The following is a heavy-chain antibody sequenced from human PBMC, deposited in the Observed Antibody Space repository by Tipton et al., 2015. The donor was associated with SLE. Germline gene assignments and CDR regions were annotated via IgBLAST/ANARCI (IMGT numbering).Heavy chain of an antibody. D-gene: IGHD5-12*01. V-gene: IGHV3-49*04. CDR3: AVYSGYHFEY. J-gene: IGHJ4*02. CDR2: IRRRIYGATT. Sequence: SLRLSCTASGFTFGDYAMSWVRQAPGKGLEWVGFIRRRIYGATTEFAASVKGRFTMSRDDSKSIAYLQMNSLRGEDTAVYFRAVYSGYHFEYWGQGTLVTVSS. CDR1: GFTFGDYA.